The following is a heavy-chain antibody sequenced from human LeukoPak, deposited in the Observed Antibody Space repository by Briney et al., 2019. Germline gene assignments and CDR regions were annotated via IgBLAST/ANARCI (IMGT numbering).Heavy chain of an antibody. D-gene: IGHD3-22*01. CDR2: INHSGST. CDR3: ARGGYYYDSSGYYYPLDY. V-gene: IGHV4-39*07. Sequence: SETLSLTCTVSGGSISSSSYYWSWIRQPPGKGLEWIGEINHSGSTNYNPSLKSRVTISVDTSKNQFSLKLSSVTAADTAVYYCARGGYYYDSSGYYYPLDYWGQGTLVTVSS. CDR1: GGSISSSSYY. J-gene: IGHJ4*02.